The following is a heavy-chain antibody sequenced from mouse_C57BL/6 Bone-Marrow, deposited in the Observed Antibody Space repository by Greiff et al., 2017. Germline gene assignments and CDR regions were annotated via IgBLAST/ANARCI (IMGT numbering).Heavy chain of an antibody. J-gene: IGHJ4*01. Sequence: QVKLQQPGAELVKPGASVKLSCKASGYTFTSYWMHWVKQRPGRGLEWIGRIDPISGGTKYNETFKSKATLTADKPSSTAYMQISSLTSEDSAFYYCARWGFYYFAMDYWGQGTSVTVSS. CDR2: IDPISGGT. V-gene: IGHV1-72*01. CDR3: ARWGFYYFAMDY. CDR1: GYTFTSYW.